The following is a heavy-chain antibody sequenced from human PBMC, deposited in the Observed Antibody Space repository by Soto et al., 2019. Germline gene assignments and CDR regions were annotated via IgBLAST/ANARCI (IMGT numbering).Heavy chain of an antibody. Sequence: PSETLSLTCTVSGGSISSSSFHWGWIRQPPGKGLEWIGYIYYSGTTYYNTSLKSRLTMSLDTSKNQFSLNLISVTAADTAVYYCARIPYHLFGGPIWGQGTMVTVSS. CDR3: ARIPYHLFGGPI. J-gene: IGHJ3*02. CDR2: IYYSGTT. D-gene: IGHD3-16*01. CDR1: GGSISSSSFH. V-gene: IGHV4-30-4*08.